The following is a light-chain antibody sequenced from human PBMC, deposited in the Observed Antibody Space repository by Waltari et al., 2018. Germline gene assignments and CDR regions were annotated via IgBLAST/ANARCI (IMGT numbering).Light chain of an antibody. CDR2: EVS. CDR1: SSDVGAYNH. J-gene: IGLJ3*02. V-gene: IGLV2-14*01. CDR3: SSYTTSRSWL. Sequence: QSALTQPASVSGSPGQSITISCTGTSSDVGAYNHVSWYQQHPGKAPKLMIYEVSGRPSGVSNRFSGSKSGNTASLTISGLQAEDEADYYCSSYTTSRSWLFGGGTKLTVL.